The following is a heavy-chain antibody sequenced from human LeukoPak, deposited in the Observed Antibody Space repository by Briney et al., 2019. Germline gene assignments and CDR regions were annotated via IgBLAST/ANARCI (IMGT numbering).Heavy chain of an antibody. D-gene: IGHD1-26*01. CDR2: ISSSGSTI. Sequence: SGGSLRLSCAASGFTSSDYYMSWIRQAPGKGLEWVSYISSSGSTIYYADSVKGRFTISRDNAKNSLYLQMNSLRAEDTAVYYCARDRGEWELAGFDYWGQGTLVTVSS. V-gene: IGHV3-11*04. CDR1: GFTSSDYY. J-gene: IGHJ4*02. CDR3: ARDRGEWELAGFDY.